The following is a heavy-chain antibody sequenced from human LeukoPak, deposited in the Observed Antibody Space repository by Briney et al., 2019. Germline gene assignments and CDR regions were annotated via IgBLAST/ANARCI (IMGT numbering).Heavy chain of an antibody. CDR2: IYHSGST. V-gene: IGHV4-4*02. J-gene: IGHJ4*02. CDR3: ARALTTVTQYYFDY. D-gene: IGHD4-17*01. Sequence: PSETLSLTCAVSGGSISRSNWWSWVRQPPGKGLEWIGEIYHSGSTNYNPSLKSRVNISVDKSKNHFSLKLSSVTAADTAVYYCARALTTVTQYYFDYWGQGTLVTVSS. CDR1: GGSISRSNW.